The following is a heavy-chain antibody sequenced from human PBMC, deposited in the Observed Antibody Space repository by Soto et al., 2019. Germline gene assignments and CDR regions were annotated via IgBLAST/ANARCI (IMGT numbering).Heavy chain of an antibody. CDR3: AREGGAHFDY. Sequence: SETLSLTCAVYGGSFSGYYWSWIRQPPGKGLEWIGEINHSGSTNYNPSLKSRVTISVDTSKNQFSLKLSSVTAADTAVYYCAREGGAHFDYWGQGTLVTVSS. CDR2: INHSGST. D-gene: IGHD4-17*01. J-gene: IGHJ4*02. V-gene: IGHV4-34*01. CDR1: GGSFSGYY.